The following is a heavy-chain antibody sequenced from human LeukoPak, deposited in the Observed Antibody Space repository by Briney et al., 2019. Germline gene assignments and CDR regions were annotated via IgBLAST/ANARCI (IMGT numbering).Heavy chain of an antibody. CDR2: IYSDGTT. Sequence: GGSLRLSCAASGFTFSRCWMSWVRQAPGKGLEWVSIIYSDGTTYYADSVKGRFTISRDNSKNSLYLQMNSLRAEDTAVYYCARDPGYNYGFDYWGQGTLVTVSS. CDR1: GFTFSRCW. J-gene: IGHJ4*02. CDR3: ARDPGYNYGFDY. D-gene: IGHD5-18*01. V-gene: IGHV3-66*01.